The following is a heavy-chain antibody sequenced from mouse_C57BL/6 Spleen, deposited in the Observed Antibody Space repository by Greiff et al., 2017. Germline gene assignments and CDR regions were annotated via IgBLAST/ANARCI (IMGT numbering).Heavy chain of an antibody. CDR2: IFPGSGST. J-gene: IGHJ3*01. V-gene: IGHV1-75*01. Sequence: LVEPGASVKISCKASGYTFTDYYINWVKQRPGQGLEWIGWIFPGSGSTYYNEKFKGKATLTVDKSSSTAYMLLSSLTSEDSAVYFCAREGGYDYDKTWFAYWGQGTLVTVSA. D-gene: IGHD2-4*01. CDR1: GYTFTDYY. CDR3: AREGGYDYDKTWFAY.